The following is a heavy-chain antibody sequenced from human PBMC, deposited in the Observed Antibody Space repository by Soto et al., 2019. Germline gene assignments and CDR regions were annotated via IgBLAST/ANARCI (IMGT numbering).Heavy chain of an antibody. Sequence: SVEVSWEDCGYMSYCRSMYWVRQAPRQGLEWMGWINPNSGASSYAQKFQGRATMSRATSITTVSMELRRMTSDDTAMYYCARDGVVVDFWNPMGFDPWGQRSQGTV. CDR3: ARDGVVVDFWNPMGFDP. CDR2: INPNSGAS. D-gene: IGHD3-3*01. V-gene: IGHV1-2*02. J-gene: IGHJ5*02. CDR1: GYMSYCRS.